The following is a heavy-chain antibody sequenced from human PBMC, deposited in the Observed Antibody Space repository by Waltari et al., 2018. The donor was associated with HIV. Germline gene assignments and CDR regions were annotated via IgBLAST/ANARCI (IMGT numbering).Heavy chain of an antibody. Sequence: ELQLVESGGGLGQPGRSLRLSCTASGFTFGDYAMSWVRRAPGEGLGWVGFFRSKAYGGTTEYAASVKGRFTISRDDSKSIAYLQMNSLKTEDTAVYYCTRDSIYYYGSGSYFQHWGQGTLVTVSS. CDR2: FRSKAYGGTT. D-gene: IGHD3-10*01. CDR1: GFTFGDYA. V-gene: IGHV3-49*04. J-gene: IGHJ1*01. CDR3: TRDSIYYYGSGSYFQH.